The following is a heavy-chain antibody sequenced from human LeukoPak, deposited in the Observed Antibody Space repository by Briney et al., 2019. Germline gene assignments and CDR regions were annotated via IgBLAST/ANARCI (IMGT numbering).Heavy chain of an antibody. Sequence: ASVKVSCKASGGTFSSYAISWVRQAPGQGLEWMGRIIPILGIANYAQKFQGRVTITADKSTSTAYMELSSLRSEDTAVYYCARVPNYGSGPTWFDPWGQGTLVTVSP. D-gene: IGHD3-10*01. V-gene: IGHV1-69*04. CDR1: GGTFSSYA. CDR2: IIPILGIA. J-gene: IGHJ5*02. CDR3: ARVPNYGSGPTWFDP.